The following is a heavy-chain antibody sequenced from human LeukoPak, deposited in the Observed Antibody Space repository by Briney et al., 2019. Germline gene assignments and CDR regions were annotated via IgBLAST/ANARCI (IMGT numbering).Heavy chain of an antibody. CDR1: GVSISSGGYF. Sequence: SQTLSLTCTVSGVSISSGGYFWSWIRQPAGKGLEWIGRFYVSGSTNYNPSLQSRVTISVDTSKNQFSLKLTSVTAADTAVYYCAVGNCPTTSCYPGVAFDIWGQGTMVTVSS. CDR2: FYVSGST. D-gene: IGHD2-2*01. CDR3: AVGNCPTTSCYPGVAFDI. J-gene: IGHJ3*02. V-gene: IGHV4-61*02.